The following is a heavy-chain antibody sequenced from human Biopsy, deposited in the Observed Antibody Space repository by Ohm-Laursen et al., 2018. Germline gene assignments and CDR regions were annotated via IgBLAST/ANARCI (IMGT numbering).Heavy chain of an antibody. J-gene: IGHJ4*02. V-gene: IGHV4-39*01. D-gene: IGHD2-15*01. CDR3: ERHGSQGYCTGGSCVDY. CDR1: GGSISSNYYY. Sequence: SETLSLTCTVSGGSISSNYYYWGWIRQPPGKGLEWIGSIYHRGNTNYNPSLKSRVTISVDTSKNQFSLKLSSATAADTAVFYCERHGSQGYCTGGSCVDYWGQGALVTVSS. CDR2: IYHRGNT.